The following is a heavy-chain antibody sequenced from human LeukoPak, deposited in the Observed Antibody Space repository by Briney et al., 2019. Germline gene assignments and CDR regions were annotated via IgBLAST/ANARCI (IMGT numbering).Heavy chain of an antibody. V-gene: IGHV1-69*01. Sequence: SVKVSCKASGGTFSSYAISWVRQAPGQGLEWMGEIIPIFGTANYAQKFQGRVTITADESTSTAYMELSSLRSEDTAVYYCARDVYYVRMGGNWFDPWGQGTLVTVSS. D-gene: IGHD3-10*02. CDR1: GGTFSSYA. CDR3: ARDVYYVRMGGNWFDP. CDR2: IIPIFGTA. J-gene: IGHJ5*02.